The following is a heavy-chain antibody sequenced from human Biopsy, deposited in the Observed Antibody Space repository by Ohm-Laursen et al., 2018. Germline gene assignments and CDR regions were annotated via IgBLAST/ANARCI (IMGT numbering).Heavy chain of an antibody. CDR3: ARDASQGFDS. J-gene: IGHJ5*01. CDR2: SNTDGSHT. V-gene: IGHV3-74*01. Sequence: SLRLSCTASGFTFNNYWMHCVRQAPGKGLVWGPRSNTDGSHTNYADSVKGRFTTSTDNAKNTLYLYMSSLTDEDTAVYFCARDASQGFDSWGQGTLVTVSS. CDR1: GFTFNNYW.